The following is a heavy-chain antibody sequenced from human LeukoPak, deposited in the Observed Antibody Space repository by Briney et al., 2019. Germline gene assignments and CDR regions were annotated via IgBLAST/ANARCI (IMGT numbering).Heavy chain of an antibody. V-gene: IGHV3-23*01. Sequence: SGGSLRLSCAASGFTFSSYAMSWVRQAPGKGLEWVSAISGSGGSTYYADSVKGRFTISRDNSKNTLYLQMNSLRAEDTAVYYLPKEQISYVRGSHNNGGKEPLVPVS. CDR2: ISGSGGST. J-gene: IGHJ4*02. CDR1: GFTFSSYA. D-gene: IGHD3-10*02. CDR3: PKEQISYVRGSHNN.